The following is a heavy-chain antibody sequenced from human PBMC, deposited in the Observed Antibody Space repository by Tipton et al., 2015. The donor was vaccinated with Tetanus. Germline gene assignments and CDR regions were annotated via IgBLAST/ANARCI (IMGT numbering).Heavy chain of an antibody. CDR2: ISISGDST. CDR1: GFTFGIYA. J-gene: IGHJ4*02. CDR3: AKEIRPNDS. Sequence: SLRLSCAGSGFTFGIYAMSWVRQAPGKGLEWVSAISISGDSTYYADSVKGRFTISRDNSKDTLYLQMHSLRVEDTAVYYCAKEIRPNDSWGQGTLVTVSS. V-gene: IGHV3-23*01. D-gene: IGHD3-16*01.